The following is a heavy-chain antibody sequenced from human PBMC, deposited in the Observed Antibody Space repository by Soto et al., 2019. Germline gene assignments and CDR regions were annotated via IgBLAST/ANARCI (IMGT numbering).Heavy chain of an antibody. CDR3: ERDPVGATTWFDP. CDR1: GGTFSSYA. Sequence: QVQLVQSGAEVKKPGSSVKVSCKASGGTFSSYAISWVRQAPGQGLEWMGGIIPIFGTANYAQKFQGRVTITADKSTSTAYMEPSSLRSEDTAVYYCERDPVGATTWFDPWGQGTLVTVSS. J-gene: IGHJ5*02. D-gene: IGHD1-26*01. V-gene: IGHV1-69*06. CDR2: IIPIFGTA.